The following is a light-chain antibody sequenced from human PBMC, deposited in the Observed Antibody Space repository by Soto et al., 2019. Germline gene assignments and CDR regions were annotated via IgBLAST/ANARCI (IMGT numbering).Light chain of an antibody. CDR2: DAS. Sequence: IVLTQSPATLSLSPGERATLSCRAGQSIRTYLAWYQQKSGQAPRLLIYDASNRATGTPARFSGSGSGTDFTLTISSLEXEDSAVYYCQQRYIWLTFGGGTKVEIK. V-gene: IGKV3-11*01. CDR1: QSIRTY. J-gene: IGKJ4*01. CDR3: QQRYIWLT.